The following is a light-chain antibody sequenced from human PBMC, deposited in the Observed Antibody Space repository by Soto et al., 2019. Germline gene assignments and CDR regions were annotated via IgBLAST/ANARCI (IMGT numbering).Light chain of an antibody. Sequence: EIVLTQSPATLSLSPGERATLSCRATQSISSYLAWYQQKPGQAPRLLIYDASHRATGIPARFSGSGSGTDFTLTISSLEPEDFAVYYCQQRSNWPPITFGQGTRLGIK. CDR3: QQRSNWPPIT. J-gene: IGKJ5*01. CDR2: DAS. V-gene: IGKV3-11*01. CDR1: QSISSY.